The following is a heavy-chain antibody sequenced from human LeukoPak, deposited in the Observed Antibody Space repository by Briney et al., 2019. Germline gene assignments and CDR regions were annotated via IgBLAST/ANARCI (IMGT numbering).Heavy chain of an antibody. D-gene: IGHD1-26*01. Sequence: GGSPRLSCAASGFTFSNYAMTWVRQAPGKGLERVSTISASGGSTYFADSAKGRFTISRDNSKNTLYLQMNSLTAEDTSLYYCAKALGGGNYCDYWGQGTLVTVSS. CDR2: ISASGGST. J-gene: IGHJ4*02. CDR3: AKALGGGNYCDY. V-gene: IGHV3-23*01. CDR1: GFTFSNYA.